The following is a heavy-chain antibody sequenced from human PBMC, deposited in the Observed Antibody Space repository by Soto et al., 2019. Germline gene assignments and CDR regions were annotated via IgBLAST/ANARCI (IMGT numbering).Heavy chain of an antibody. CDR3: ARDFAATADYHYGMDV. V-gene: IGHV3-48*02. J-gene: IGHJ6*02. CDR2: VSGDSGII. CDR1: GFPFNTYP. Sequence: GGSLRLSCAASGFPFNTYPMNWVRQAPGKGLEWVSYVSGDSGIIYYSDSVQGRFTISRDNAKKSLYLQMNSLRHEDTAVYFCARDFAATADYHYGMDVWGQGTTVTVSS. D-gene: IGHD2-15*01.